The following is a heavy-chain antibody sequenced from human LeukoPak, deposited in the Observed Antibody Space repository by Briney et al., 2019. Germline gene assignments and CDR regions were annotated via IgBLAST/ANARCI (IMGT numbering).Heavy chain of an antibody. Sequence: PSETLSLTCTVSGGSISSSSYYWGWIRQPPGKGLEWIGTTYYSGTTYYNPSLKSRVTISVDTSKNQFSLKLSSVTAADTAVYYCARLYCSGGTCYSDRGAFDIWGQGTMVTVSS. J-gene: IGHJ3*02. CDR3: ARLYCSGGTCYSDRGAFDI. D-gene: IGHD2-15*01. CDR2: TYYSGTT. CDR1: GGSISSSSYY. V-gene: IGHV4-39*07.